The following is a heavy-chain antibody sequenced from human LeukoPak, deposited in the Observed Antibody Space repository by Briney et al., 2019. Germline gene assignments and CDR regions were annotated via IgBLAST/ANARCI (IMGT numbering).Heavy chain of an antibody. CDR2: ISSSSSYI. CDR3: ARDRDGCSGGSCIEY. J-gene: IGHJ4*02. V-gene: IGHV3-21*01. Sequence: RGSLRLSCAASGFTFSSSHMNWVRQAPGKGLEWVSSISSSSSYIYYADSVEGRFTISRDNAKNSLYLQMNSLRAEDTAVYYCARDRDGCSGGSCIEYWGQGILVTVSS. CDR1: GFTFSSSH. D-gene: IGHD2-15*01.